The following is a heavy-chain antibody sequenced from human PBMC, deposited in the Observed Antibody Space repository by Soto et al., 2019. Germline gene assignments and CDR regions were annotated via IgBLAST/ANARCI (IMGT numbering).Heavy chain of an antibody. CDR3: AREHNWKHKDSLDI. V-gene: IGHV1-8*01. CDR1: GYNFTSYD. D-gene: IGHD1-20*01. CDR2: MTPNSGNT. J-gene: IGHJ3*02. Sequence: GASVKVSCKPSGYNFTSYDINWVRQATGQGIEWMGWMTPNSGNTGYAQKFQGRVTMTRNTSISTAYMELSSLRSEHTAVSYYAREHNWKHKDSLDIWGQGTMVTVSS.